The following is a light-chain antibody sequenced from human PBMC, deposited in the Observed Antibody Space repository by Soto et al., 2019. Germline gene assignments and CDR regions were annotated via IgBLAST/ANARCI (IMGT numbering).Light chain of an antibody. J-gene: IGKJ2*01. Sequence: EIVLTQSPATLSLSPGERATLSCRASQSVNSYLAWYQQKLGQAPRLLIYDASNRATDIPARFSGSGSGTDFTLTISSLEPEDFAIYYCHQRSNWPQTFGQGTKLEIK. CDR3: HQRSNWPQT. CDR1: QSVNSY. V-gene: IGKV3-11*01. CDR2: DAS.